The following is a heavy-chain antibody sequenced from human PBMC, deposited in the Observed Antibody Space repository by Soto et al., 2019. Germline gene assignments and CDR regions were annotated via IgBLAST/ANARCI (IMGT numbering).Heavy chain of an antibody. D-gene: IGHD3-10*01. CDR3: AKMLTMVRGVTGLRDFDF. CDR1: GCSFSNYA. CDR2: ISGPGSTI. Sequence: EVQLLEAGGNLIQPGGSLRLSCAAAGCSFSNYAMSWVRQAPGQGLEWLSAISGPGSTIYYADSVKGRFTISRDNSKITLYLQMNSLTGEDTAVYYCAKMLTMVRGVTGLRDFDFWGQGTLVTVSS. J-gene: IGHJ4*02. V-gene: IGHV3-23*01.